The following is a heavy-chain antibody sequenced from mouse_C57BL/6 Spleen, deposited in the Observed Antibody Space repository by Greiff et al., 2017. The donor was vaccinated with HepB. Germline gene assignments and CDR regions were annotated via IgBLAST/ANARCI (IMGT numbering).Heavy chain of an antibody. CDR1: GFTFSSYA. D-gene: IGHD1-3*01. CDR2: ISDGGSYT. J-gene: IGHJ2*01. V-gene: IGHV5-4*01. Sequence: DVMLVESGGGLVKPGGSLKLSCAASGFTFSSYAMSWVRQTPEKRLEWVATISDGGSYTYYPDNVKGRFTISRDNAKNNLYLQMSHLKSEDTAMYYCARERALFDYWGQGTTRTVSS. CDR3: ARERALFDY.